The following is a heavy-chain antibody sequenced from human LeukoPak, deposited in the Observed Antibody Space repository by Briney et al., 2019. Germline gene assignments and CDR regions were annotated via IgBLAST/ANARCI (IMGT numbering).Heavy chain of an antibody. Sequence: GESLKISCAGSGYTFTNYWIGWVRPMPGKGLELMGIIYPGDSDARYSPSFQGQVTISADKSISTAYLQWSSLKATDTAMYYCARRDSLTGYYLDYWGQGTLVSVSS. V-gene: IGHV5-51*01. CDR1: GYTFTNYW. D-gene: IGHD3-9*01. J-gene: IGHJ4*02. CDR2: IYPGDSDA. CDR3: ARRDSLTGYYLDY.